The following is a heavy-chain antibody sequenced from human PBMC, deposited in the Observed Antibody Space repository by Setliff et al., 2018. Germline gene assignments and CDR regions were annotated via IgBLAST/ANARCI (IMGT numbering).Heavy chain of an antibody. CDR1: GFTFSSYA. Sequence: GSLRLSCAASGFTFSSYAMHWVRQAPGKGLEWVAVISYDGSNKYYADSVKGRFTISRDNSKNTLYLQMNSLRAEDTAVYYCARKDSSGYYPGYWGQGTLVTVSS. CDR3: ARKDSSGYYPGY. D-gene: IGHD3-22*01. V-gene: IGHV3-30-3*01. CDR2: ISYDGSNK. J-gene: IGHJ4*02.